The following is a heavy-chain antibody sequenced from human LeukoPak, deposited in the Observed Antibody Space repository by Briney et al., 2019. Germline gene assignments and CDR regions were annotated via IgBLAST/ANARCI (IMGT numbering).Heavy chain of an antibody. CDR3: ARGLGYSGSWYFDY. CDR1: EYKFTSYW. CDR2: IYPGDSDT. D-gene: IGHD6-13*01. J-gene: IGHJ4*02. Sequence: GESLHISCKGSEYKFTSYWIAWVRQMPGKGLESMGIIYPGDSDTRYSPSFQGQVTISADKSISTAYLQWSSLKASDTAMYYCARGLGYSGSWYFDYWGQGTLVTVSS. V-gene: IGHV5-51*01.